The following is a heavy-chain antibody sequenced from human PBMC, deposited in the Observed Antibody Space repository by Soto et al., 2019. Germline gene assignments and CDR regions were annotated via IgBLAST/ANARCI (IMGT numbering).Heavy chain of an antibody. Sequence: QVQLVQSGAEVKKPGSSVKVSCKASGGTFSSYAISWVRQAPGQGLEWMGGIIPIFGTANYAQKFEGRGTITADESTSPAYRELSSLRSEDTAVYYCARGGGYGAIDWFDPWGQGTLVTVSS. J-gene: IGHJ5*02. V-gene: IGHV1-69*01. CDR1: GGTFSSYA. CDR2: IIPIFGTA. D-gene: IGHD5-12*01. CDR3: ARGGGYGAIDWFDP.